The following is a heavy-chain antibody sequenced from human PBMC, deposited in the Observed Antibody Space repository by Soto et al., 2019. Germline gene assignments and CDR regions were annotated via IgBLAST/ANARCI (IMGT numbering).Heavy chain of an antibody. J-gene: IGHJ6*04. CDR2: IGDSGAST. Sequence: EVLLLESGGGLVQPGGSLRLSCEASGFSFSSFAMNWVRQAPGKGLEWVSAIGDSGASTYYADSVKGRFTISRDNSRNTLYLQLTSLRAEDTAVYYCAKGVELDVWDNGTTVTVSS. D-gene: IGHD1-26*01. CDR3: AKGVELDV. V-gene: IGHV3-23*01. CDR1: GFSFSSFA.